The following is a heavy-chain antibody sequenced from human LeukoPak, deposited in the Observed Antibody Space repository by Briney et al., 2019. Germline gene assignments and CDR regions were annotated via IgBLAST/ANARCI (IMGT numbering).Heavy chain of an antibody. V-gene: IGHV1-2*02. J-gene: IGHJ3*02. Sequence: GASVKVSCKASGYTFTSYYMHWVRQAPGQGLEWMGWINPNSGGTNYAQKFQGRVTMTRDTSISTAYMELSSLRSDDTAAYYCARVKRYDILTGSRGAFDIWGQGTMVTVSS. CDR3: ARVKRYDILTGSRGAFDI. D-gene: IGHD3-9*01. CDR2: INPNSGGT. CDR1: GYTFTSYY.